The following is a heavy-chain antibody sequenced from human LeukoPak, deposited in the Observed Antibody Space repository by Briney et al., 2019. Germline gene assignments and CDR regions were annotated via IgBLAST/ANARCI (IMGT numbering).Heavy chain of an antibody. CDR1: GYTFTGYY. V-gene: IGHV1-2*02. J-gene: IGHJ6*03. CDR3: AREGFWSGPRPPYYYYYMDV. D-gene: IGHD3-3*01. CDR2: INPNSGGT. Sequence: ASVKVSCKASGYTFTGYYMHWVRQAPGQGLEWMGWINPNSGGTNYAQKFQGRVTMTRDTSISTAYMELSRLRSDDTAVYYCAREGFWSGPRPPYYYYYMDVWGKGTTVTVSS.